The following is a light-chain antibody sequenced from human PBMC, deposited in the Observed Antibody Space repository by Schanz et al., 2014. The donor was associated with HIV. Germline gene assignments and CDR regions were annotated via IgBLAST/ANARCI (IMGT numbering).Light chain of an antibody. V-gene: IGKV3-20*01. CDR3: QQYGSSPT. J-gene: IGKJ2*01. CDR1: QSVNTNY. Sequence: EIVLTQSPGTLSLSPGERATLSCRASQSVNTNYLAWYQQRPGQAPRLLIYDASSRATGIPDRFTGSGSGTDFTLTISRLEPEDFAVYYCQQYGSSPTFGQGTKLEI. CDR2: DAS.